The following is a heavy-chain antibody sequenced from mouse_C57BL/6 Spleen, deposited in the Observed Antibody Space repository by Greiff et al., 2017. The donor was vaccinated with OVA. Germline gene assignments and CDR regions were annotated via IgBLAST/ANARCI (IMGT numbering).Heavy chain of an antibody. CDR3: ARSGDYGSSYVWYFDV. CDR1: GYTFTSYW. D-gene: IGHD1-1*01. J-gene: IGHJ1*03. CDR2: IDPSDSYT. Sequence: QVQLQQPGAELVKPGASVKLSCKASGYTFTSYWMQWVKQRPGQGLEWIGEIDPSDSYTNYNQKFKGKATLTVEPSSSTAYMQLSSLTSEDSAVYYCARSGDYGSSYVWYFDVWGTRTTVTVSS. V-gene: IGHV1-50*01.